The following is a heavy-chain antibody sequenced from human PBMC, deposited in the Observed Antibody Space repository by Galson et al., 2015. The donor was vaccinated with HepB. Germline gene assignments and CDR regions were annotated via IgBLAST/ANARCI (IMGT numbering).Heavy chain of an antibody. V-gene: IGHV3-33*01. D-gene: IGHD6-13*01. CDR2: IWYDGSNK. Sequence: LRLSCAASGFTFSSYGMHWVRQAPGKGLEWVAVIWYDGSNKYYADSVKGRFTISRDNSKNTLYLQMNSLRAEDTAVYYCARDSSPGVAAAGTQPYYYYGMDVWGQGTTVTVSS. CDR3: ARDSSPGVAAAGTQPYYYYGMDV. CDR1: GFTFSSYG. J-gene: IGHJ6*02.